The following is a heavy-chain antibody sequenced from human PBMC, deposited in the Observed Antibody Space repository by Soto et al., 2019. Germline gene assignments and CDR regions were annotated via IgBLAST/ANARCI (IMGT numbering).Heavy chain of an antibody. D-gene: IGHD1-26*01. J-gene: IGHJ6*02. CDR2: IRYDGSNQ. CDR1: GRTFSPYG. V-gene: IGHV3-33*01. CDR3: ARDFTAGATYSGPYYYAMDV. Sequence: PGGSLILSCATSGRTFSPYGMHWVRQAPGKGLEWVAGIRYDGSNQYYADSVKGQFTISRDNSKNTLYMQMDSLRADDTAVYYCARDFTAGATYSGPYYYAMDVWGQGTTVHVSS.